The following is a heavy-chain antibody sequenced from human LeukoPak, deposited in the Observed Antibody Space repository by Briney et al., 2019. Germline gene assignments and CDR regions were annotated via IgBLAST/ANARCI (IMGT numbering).Heavy chain of an antibody. J-gene: IGHJ5*02. CDR1: GGTFSSYA. D-gene: IGHD2-2*01. CDR2: IIPIFGTA. CDR3: ARLSYCSSTSCYLNWFVP. Sequence: SVKVSCKASGGTFSSYAISWVRQAPGQGLEWMGGIIPIFGTANYAQKFQGRVTITADKSTSTAYMELSSLRSEDTAVYYCARLSYCSSTSCYLNWFVPWGQGTLVTVSS. V-gene: IGHV1-69*06.